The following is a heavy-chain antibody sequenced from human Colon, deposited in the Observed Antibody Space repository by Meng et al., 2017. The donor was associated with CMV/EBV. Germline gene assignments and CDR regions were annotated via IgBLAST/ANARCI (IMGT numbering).Heavy chain of an antibody. Sequence: PSETLSLTCTVSGDSLSPHYWSWTRQSPGKGLEWIGFIHDSGSTIYNPSLQRRVTISVDTSKNQFSLQLNSVTAADTAIYYCARGIGGRAPLDVWGPGTTVT. CDR3: ARGIGGRAPLDV. CDR1: GDSLSPHY. CDR2: IHDSGST. J-gene: IGHJ6*02. V-gene: IGHV4-59*11.